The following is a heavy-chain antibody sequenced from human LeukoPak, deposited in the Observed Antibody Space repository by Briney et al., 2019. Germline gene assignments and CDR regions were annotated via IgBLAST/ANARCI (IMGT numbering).Heavy chain of an antibody. V-gene: IGHV1-18*01. CDR3: ARDLELPLFNWFDP. J-gene: IGHJ5*02. CDR2: ISAYNGNT. Sequence: ASVKVSCKASGYTFTSYGISWVRQARGQGLEWMGWISAYNGNTNYAQKLQGRVTMTTDTSRSTAYMELRSLRSDDTAVYYCARDLELPLFNWFDPWGQGTLVTVSS. D-gene: IGHD1-26*01. CDR1: GYTFTSYG.